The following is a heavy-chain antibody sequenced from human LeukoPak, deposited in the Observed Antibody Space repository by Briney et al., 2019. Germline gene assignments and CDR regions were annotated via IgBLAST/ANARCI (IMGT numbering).Heavy chain of an antibody. D-gene: IGHD2-2*01. J-gene: IGHJ4*02. V-gene: IGHV1-69*13. CDR3: ASSGSSCSSTSCYSPFDY. CDR1: GGTFSSYA. CDR2: IIPIFGTA. Sequence: SVKVSCKASGGTFSSYAISWARQAPGQGLEWMGGIIPIFGTANYAQKFQGRVTITADESTSTAYMELSSLRSEDTAVYYCASSGSSCSSTSCYSPFDYWGQGTLVTVSS.